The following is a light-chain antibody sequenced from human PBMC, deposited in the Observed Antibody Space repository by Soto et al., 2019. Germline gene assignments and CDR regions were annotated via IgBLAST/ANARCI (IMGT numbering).Light chain of an antibody. CDR2: KAS. CDR3: QQYHSYRT. V-gene: IGKV1-5*03. CDR1: QTIDNW. J-gene: IGKJ1*01. Sequence: DIQMTQSPSTLSSSVGDTVTISCRASQTIDNWVAWYQQKPGKAPKLLISKASTLESGVPSRFRGSGSGTEFTLTISSQQPDDFATYYCQQYHSYRTFGQGTKVEI.